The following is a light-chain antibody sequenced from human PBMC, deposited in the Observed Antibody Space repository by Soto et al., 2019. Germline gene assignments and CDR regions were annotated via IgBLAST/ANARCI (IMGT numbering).Light chain of an antibody. CDR3: SSYTTIKTVV. Sequence: QSALTQPASVSGSPGQSITISCTGSISDIGTYNLVSWFQQHPGKAPKLIIFEVSNRPSGISDRFSGFKSANTAYLTISGVQPEDEADYHCSSYTTIKTVVFGGGTKVTVL. CDR1: ISDIGTYNL. J-gene: IGLJ2*01. V-gene: IGLV2-14*02. CDR2: EVS.